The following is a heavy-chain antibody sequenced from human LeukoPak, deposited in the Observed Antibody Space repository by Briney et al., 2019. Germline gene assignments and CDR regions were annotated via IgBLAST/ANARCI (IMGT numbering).Heavy chain of an antibody. V-gene: IGHV1-2*02. CDR3: AGDPLRITGTQHYYYYMDV. CDR1: GYTFTGYY. J-gene: IGHJ6*03. Sequence: ASVKVSCKASGYTFTGYYMHWVRQAPGQGLEWMGWINPNSGGTNCAQKFQGRVTMTRDTSISTAYMELSRLRSDDTAVYYCAGDPLRITGTQHYYYYMDVWGKGTTVTVSS. CDR2: INPNSGGT. D-gene: IGHD1-20*01.